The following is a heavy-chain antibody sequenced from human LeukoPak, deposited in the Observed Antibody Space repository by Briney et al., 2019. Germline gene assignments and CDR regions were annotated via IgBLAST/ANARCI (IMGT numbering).Heavy chain of an antibody. V-gene: IGHV3-23*01. J-gene: IGHJ4*02. CDR2: IDYSGGSS. CDR3: ARALQLPVNYYDSSGYPDY. CDR1: GFTLSSYE. Sequence: GGSLRLSCTVSGFTLSSYEMSWIRQAPGKGLEWVSSIDYSGGSSYYADSVKGRFTISRDNAKNSLYLQMNSLRAEDTAVYYCARALQLPVNYYDSSGYPDYWGQGTLVSVSS. D-gene: IGHD3-22*01.